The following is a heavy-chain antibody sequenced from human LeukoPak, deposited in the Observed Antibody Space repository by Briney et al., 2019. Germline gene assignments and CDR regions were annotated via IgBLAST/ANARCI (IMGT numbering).Heavy chain of an antibody. CDR2: INHSGST. D-gene: IGHD3-3*01. CDR1: GGSFSGYY. CDR3: ARESGDYDFWSGYYRGAFDY. Sequence: SETLSLTCAVYGGSFSGYYWSWIRQPPGKGLGWIGEINHSGSTNYNPSLKSRVTISVDTSKNQFSLKLSSVTAADTAVYYCARESGDYDFWSGYYRGAFDYWGQGTLVTVSS. V-gene: IGHV4-34*01. J-gene: IGHJ4*02.